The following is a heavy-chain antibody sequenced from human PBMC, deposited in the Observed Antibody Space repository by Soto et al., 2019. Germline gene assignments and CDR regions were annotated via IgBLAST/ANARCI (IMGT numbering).Heavy chain of an antibody. CDR2: IDHNGVA. V-gene: IGHV4-4*02. CDR1: GDSISNSKW. CDR3: ARMNRDYFYYGMDV. Sequence: QMQLQESGPGLVKPSGTLSLTCGVSGDSISNSKWWTWVRQTPGKGLEWIGKIDHNGVANYNPSLEGRVTISKDNSKNQIYLKVTSLTAADSAVYYCARMNRDYFYYGMDVWGQGATVTVSS. J-gene: IGHJ6*02.